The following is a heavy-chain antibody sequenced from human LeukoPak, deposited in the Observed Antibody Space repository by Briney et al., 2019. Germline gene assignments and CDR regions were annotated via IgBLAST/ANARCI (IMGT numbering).Heavy chain of an antibody. CDR2: INPNSGGT. J-gene: IGHJ4*02. CDR1: GYTFTGYY. CDR3: ARVSYYYDSSGYYSFDY. D-gene: IGHD3-22*01. Sequence: XSVKVSCKASGYTFTGYYMHWVRQAPGQGLEWMGWINPNSGGTNYAQKFQGRVTMTRDTSISTAYMELSRLRSDDTAVYYCARVSYYYDSSGYYSFDYWGQGTLVTVSS. V-gene: IGHV1-2*02.